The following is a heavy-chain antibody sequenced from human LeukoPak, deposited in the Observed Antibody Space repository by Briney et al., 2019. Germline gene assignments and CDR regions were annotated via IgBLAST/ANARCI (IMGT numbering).Heavy chain of an antibody. CDR1: GFTFSNQA. V-gene: IGHV3-23*01. CDR2: ISGSGDGT. J-gene: IGHJ6*02. Sequence: GGSLRLSCAASGFTFSNQAMSWVRQAPGKGLEWVSAISGSGDGTYYADSVKGRFTISRDNSMNAVYLQMNSLRAEDTAVFYCAKYRCSVTNCYPRGHYYYGMDVGGQGTTVTVS. D-gene: IGHD2-15*01. CDR3: AKYRCSVTNCYPRGHYYYGMDV.